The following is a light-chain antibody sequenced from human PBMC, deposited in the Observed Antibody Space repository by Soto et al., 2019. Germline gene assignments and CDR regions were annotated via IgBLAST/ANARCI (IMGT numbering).Light chain of an antibody. CDR2: EVT. CDR1: SSDVGGYDY. Sequence: QSALTQPASVSGSPGQSIAISCTGTSSDVGGYDYVSWYQQHPDKAPKLMIYEVTKRPSGVSHRFSGSKSGNTASLTISGLQPEDEADYYCSSHTSGSTRVFGSGTKVTVL. CDR3: SSHTSGSTRV. V-gene: IGLV2-14*01. J-gene: IGLJ1*01.